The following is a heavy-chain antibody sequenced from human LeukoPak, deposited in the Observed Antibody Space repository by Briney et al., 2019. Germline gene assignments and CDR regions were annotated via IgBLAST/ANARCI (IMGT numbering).Heavy chain of an antibody. J-gene: IGHJ4*02. CDR3: ARGYSSGSRWGY. D-gene: IGHD6-19*01. Sequence: GGSLRLSCAASGFTFSSYWMHWVRHVPGKGLVWVSRINGDGSSTNYADAVKGRFTISRDNTKNTLYLQMNSLRAEDTAVYYCARGYSSGSRWGYWGQGTLVTVSS. CDR2: INGDGSST. V-gene: IGHV3-74*01. CDR1: GFTFSSYW.